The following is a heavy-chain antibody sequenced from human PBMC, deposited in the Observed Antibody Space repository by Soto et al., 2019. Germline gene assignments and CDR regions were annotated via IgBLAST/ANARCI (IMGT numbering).Heavy chain of an antibody. Sequence: LGESLKISCEASGYSFTSYWIGWVRQIPGKGLEWMGIIYPIDSDTRYSPSFQGQVTISADKSISTAYLQWGSLKASDTAMYYCARQGSSWYRDAFDIWGQGTMVTVSS. CDR3: ARQGSSWYRDAFDI. D-gene: IGHD6-13*01. J-gene: IGHJ3*02. V-gene: IGHV5-51*01. CDR1: GYSFTSYW. CDR2: IYPIDSDT.